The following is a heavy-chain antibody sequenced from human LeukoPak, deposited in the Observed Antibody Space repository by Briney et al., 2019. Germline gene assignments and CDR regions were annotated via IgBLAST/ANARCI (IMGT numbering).Heavy chain of an antibody. D-gene: IGHD3-3*01. CDR2: IYYSGST. CDR3: ASSPYYDFWSGYLPPFDY. J-gene: IGHJ4*02. CDR1: GGSISNYY. V-gene: IGHV4-59*01. Sequence: SETLSLTCTVSGGSISNYYWSWIRQPPGKGLEWIGYIYYSGSTNYNPSLKSRVTISVDTSKNQFSLKLSSVTAADTAVYYCASSPYYDFWSGYLPPFDYWGQGTLVTVSS.